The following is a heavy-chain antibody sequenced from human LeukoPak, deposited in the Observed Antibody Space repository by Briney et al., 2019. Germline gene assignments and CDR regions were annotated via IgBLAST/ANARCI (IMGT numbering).Heavy chain of an antibody. Sequence: SETLSLTCTVAGGSISSYYWSWIRQPPGKGPEWIGYIYYSGSTNYNPSLKSRVTISGDTSKNQFSLKLSSVTAADTAVYYCARNGYCSSTSCYGYYYYMDVWGKGTTVTVSS. J-gene: IGHJ6*03. V-gene: IGHV4-59*01. CDR1: GGSISSYY. D-gene: IGHD2-2*01. CDR2: IYYSGST. CDR3: ARNGYCSSTSCYGYYYYMDV.